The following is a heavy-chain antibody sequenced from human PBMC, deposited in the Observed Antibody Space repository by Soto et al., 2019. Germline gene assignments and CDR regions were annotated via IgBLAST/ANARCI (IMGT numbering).Heavy chain of an antibody. CDR1: GFTFSSYA. CDR2: ISGSGGST. Sequence: EVQLLESGGGLVQPGGSLRLSCAASGFTFSSYAMSWVRQAPGKGLEWVSVISGSGGSTYSADSVKGRFTISRDNSKNTLYLQMNSLRAVDTAVYYCAKRTVGWYFDLWGRGTLVTVSS. D-gene: IGHD4-17*01. V-gene: IGHV3-23*01. CDR3: AKRTVGWYFDL. J-gene: IGHJ2*01.